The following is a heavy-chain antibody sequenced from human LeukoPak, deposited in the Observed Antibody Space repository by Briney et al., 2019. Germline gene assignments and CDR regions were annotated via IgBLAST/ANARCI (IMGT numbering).Heavy chain of an antibody. Sequence: ASGKISCKASGYTFTDYYMHWVQQAPGKGLEWMGRVDPEDGETIYAEKFQGRVTITADTSTDTAYMELSSLRSEDTAVYYCATEFSSGVSYYFDYWGQGTLVTVSS. J-gene: IGHJ4*02. CDR3: ATEFSSGVSYYFDY. CDR2: VDPEDGET. D-gene: IGHD3-22*01. CDR1: GYTFTDYY. V-gene: IGHV1-69-2*01.